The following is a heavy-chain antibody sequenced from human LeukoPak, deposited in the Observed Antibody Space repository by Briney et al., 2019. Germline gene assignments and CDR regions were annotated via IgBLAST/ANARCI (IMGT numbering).Heavy chain of an antibody. CDR1: GFTFTTYD. CDR2: IGTTGDT. J-gene: IGHJ5*02. CDR3: ARDSRTTGEVKFDP. V-gene: IGHV3-13*01. Sequence: GGSLRLSCAASGFTFTTYDMRWVRQATGKGLEWVSAIGTTGDTYYPGSVKGRFTISRDNSKNTMYLQMHSLRAEDTAVYYCARDSRTTGEVKFDPWGQGTLVTLSS. D-gene: IGHD4-17*01.